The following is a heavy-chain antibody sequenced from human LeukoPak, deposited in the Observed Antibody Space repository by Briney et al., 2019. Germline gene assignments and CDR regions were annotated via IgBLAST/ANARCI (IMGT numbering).Heavy chain of an antibody. CDR3: ARFEWELLDFDY. V-gene: IGHV1-18*01. CDR1: GYTFTSNV. D-gene: IGHD1-26*01. CDR2: ISAYNGNT. Sequence: ASVKVSCKASGYTFTSNVITWFHKPLGQGLNGLGWISAYNGNTNYAQKLQGRVTMTTDTSTSTAYMELRSLRSDDTAVYYCARFEWELLDFDYWGQGTLVTVSS. J-gene: IGHJ4*02.